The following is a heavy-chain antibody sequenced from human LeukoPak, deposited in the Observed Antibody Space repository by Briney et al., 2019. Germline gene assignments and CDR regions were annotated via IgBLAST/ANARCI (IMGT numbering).Heavy chain of an antibody. V-gene: IGHV3-30*03. CDR1: GFTFSIYG. J-gene: IGHJ4*02. CDR3: ARADGTGGPYDY. D-gene: IGHD3/OR15-3a*01. Sequence: PGRSLRLSCAASGFTFSIYGMHWVRQAPGKGLEWVAVISYTGNNNYYADSVKGRFTISRDNSKNTLYLQMDSLRAEDTAVYYCARADGTGGPYDYWGQGTLVTVSS. CDR2: ISYTGNNN.